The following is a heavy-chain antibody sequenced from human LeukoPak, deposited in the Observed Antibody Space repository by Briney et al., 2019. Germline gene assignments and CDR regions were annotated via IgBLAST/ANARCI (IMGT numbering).Heavy chain of an antibody. CDR2: IYYSGST. D-gene: IGHD3-22*01. J-gene: IGHJ4*02. CDR3: ARQPYYYDSSGYYCDY. V-gene: IGHV4-39*01. Sequence: SETLSLTCTVSGGSISSSSYYWGWIRQPPGKGLEWIGSIYYSGSTYYNPSLKSRVTISVDTSKNQFSLKLSSVTAADTAVYYCARQPYYYDSSGYYCDYWGQGTLVTVSS. CDR1: GGSISSSSYY.